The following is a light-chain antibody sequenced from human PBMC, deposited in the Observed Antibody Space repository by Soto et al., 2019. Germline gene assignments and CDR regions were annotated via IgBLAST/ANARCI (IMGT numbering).Light chain of an antibody. V-gene: IGKV1-33*01. CDR3: QQYDNPPIT. CDR1: QDITNF. CDR2: DAS. J-gene: IGKJ5*01. Sequence: DVQMTQSPSSLSASVGDRVTITCQASQDITNFLNWYQHKPGKAPNXLIYDASNLETGVPSRFSGSGSGTDFTLTISSLQPEDFETYYCQQYDNPPITFGQGTRRDIK.